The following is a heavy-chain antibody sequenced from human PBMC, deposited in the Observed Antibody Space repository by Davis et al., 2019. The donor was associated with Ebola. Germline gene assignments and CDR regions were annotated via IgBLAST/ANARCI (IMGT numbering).Heavy chain of an antibody. V-gene: IGHV4-34*01. Sequence: MPSETLSLTCAVYGGSFSGYYWSWIRQPPGKGLEWIGEITHSGSTNYNPSLKSRVTISVDTSKNQFSLKLSSVTAADTAVYYCARRITIFGVARRRWGWFDPWGQGTLVTVSS. CDR3: ARRITIFGVARRRWGWFDP. CDR1: GGSFSGYY. J-gene: IGHJ5*02. CDR2: ITHSGST. D-gene: IGHD3-3*01.